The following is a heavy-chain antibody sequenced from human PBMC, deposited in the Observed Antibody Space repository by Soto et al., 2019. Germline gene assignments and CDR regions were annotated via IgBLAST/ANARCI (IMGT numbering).Heavy chain of an antibody. D-gene: IGHD3-22*01. CDR2: IYYSGST. V-gene: IGHV4-31*03. Sequence: QVQLQESGPGLVKPSQTLSLTCTVSGGSISSGGYYWSWIRQHPGTGLEWIGYIYYSGSTYYSTSLKSRVTISVDTPKNQFSLKLSSVTGADTAVYYCARGGDSYASSGYEHTLRYWGQGTLVTVSS. CDR1: GGSISSGGYY. CDR3: ARGGDSYASSGYEHTLRY. J-gene: IGHJ4*02.